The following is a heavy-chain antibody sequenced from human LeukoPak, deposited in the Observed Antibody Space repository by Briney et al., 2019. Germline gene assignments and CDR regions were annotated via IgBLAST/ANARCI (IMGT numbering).Heavy chain of an antibody. CDR2: INHSGST. Sequence: KSSETLSLTCAVYGGSFSGHYRTWIRQPPGKGLEWIGEINHSGSTTYNPSLNSRVTISVDTSKNQFSLRLSSVTAADTAVYYCARPRYGSGSLDSWGQRTRVTLSS. CDR3: ARPRYGSGSLDS. J-gene: IGHJ4*02. D-gene: IGHD3-10*01. CDR1: GGSFSGHY. V-gene: IGHV4-34*01.